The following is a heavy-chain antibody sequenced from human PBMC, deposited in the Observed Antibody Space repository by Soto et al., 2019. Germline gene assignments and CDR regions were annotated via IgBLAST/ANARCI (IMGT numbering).Heavy chain of an antibody. V-gene: IGHV4-59*01. Sequence: SETLSLTCTVSGGSISSYYWSWIRQPPGKGLEWIGYIYYSGSTNYNPSLKSRVTISVDTSKNQFSLKLSSVTAADTAVYYCARGMEYDFWSGFGVVDPWGQGTLVTVSS. CDR2: IYYSGST. D-gene: IGHD3-3*01. CDR3: ARGMEYDFWSGFGVVDP. CDR1: GGSISSYY. J-gene: IGHJ5*02.